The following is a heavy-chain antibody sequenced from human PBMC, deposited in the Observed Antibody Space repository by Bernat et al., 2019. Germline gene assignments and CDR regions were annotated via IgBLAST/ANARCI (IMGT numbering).Heavy chain of an antibody. CDR1: GDSISSGAYY. D-gene: IGHD6-13*01. J-gene: IGHJ4*02. CDR3: ARHAGIALAYHLDN. V-gene: IGHV4-39*01. CDR2: IHSTRRS. Sequence: QLQLQESGPGLVEPSETLSLTCTLSGDSISSGAYYWGWIRQPPGKGLEWIGSIHSTRRSYYNPSLKSRVTISAETSKNQVSLHVNSVTATDTASYYCARHAGIALAYHLDNWGQGTLVTVSS.